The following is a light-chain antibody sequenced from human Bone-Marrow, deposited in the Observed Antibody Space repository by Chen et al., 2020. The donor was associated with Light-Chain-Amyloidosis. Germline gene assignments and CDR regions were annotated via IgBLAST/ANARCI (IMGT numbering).Light chain of an antibody. CDR2: YKSDSDR. V-gene: IGLV5-45*02. Sequence: QAVLTQSSSLSAPPAASASPTCTLRSGINVGAYRIYWFQQKPGSPPQYHLRYKSDSDRKQGPGVPSRFSGSTDTSANAGILLSPGLQSEDDADYYCLIWHSGAWVFGGGTKLSVL. CDR1: SGINVGAYR. J-gene: IGLJ3*02. CDR3: LIWHSGAWV.